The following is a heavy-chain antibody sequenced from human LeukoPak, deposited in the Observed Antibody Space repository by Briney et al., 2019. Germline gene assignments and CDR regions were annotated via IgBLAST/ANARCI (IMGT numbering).Heavy chain of an antibody. V-gene: IGHV3-15*01. CDR3: AKDRPVDAFDI. CDR1: GFTFSNAW. CDR2: IKSKTDGGTT. J-gene: IGHJ3*02. Sequence: GGSLRLSCAASGFTFSNAWMSWVRQAPGKGLEWVGRIKSKTDGGTTDYAAPVKGRFTISRDDSKNTLYLQMNSLRAEDTAVYYCAKDRPVDAFDIWGQGTMVTVSS.